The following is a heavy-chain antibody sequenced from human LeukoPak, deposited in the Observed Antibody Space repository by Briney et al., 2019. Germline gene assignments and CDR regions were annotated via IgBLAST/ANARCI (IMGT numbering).Heavy chain of an antibody. J-gene: IGHJ6*02. CDR3: ARGHGPPRRYYYYGMDV. V-gene: IGHV4-34*01. D-gene: IGHD6-6*01. CDR1: GGSFSGYY. Sequence: SETLSLTCAVYGGSFSGYYWSWIRQPPGKGLEWIGEINHSGSTNYNPSLKSRVTISVDTSKNQFSLKLSSVTAADTAVYYCARGHGPPRRYYYYGMDVWGQGTTVTVSS. CDR2: INHSGST.